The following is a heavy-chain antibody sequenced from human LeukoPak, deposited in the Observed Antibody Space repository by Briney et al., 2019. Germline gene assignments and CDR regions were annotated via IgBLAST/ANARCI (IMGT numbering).Heavy chain of an antibody. D-gene: IGHD1-26*01. CDR3: ARVTIVGATPSDY. V-gene: IGHV1-2*02. CDR2: INPNSGGT. Sequence: GSVKVSCKASGYSFTGYYMHWVRQAPGQGHEWMGWINPNSGGTNYAQKFQGRVTMTRDTSISTAYMELSRLRSDDTAVYYCARVTIVGATPSDYWGQGTLVTVSS. J-gene: IGHJ4*02. CDR1: GYSFTGYY.